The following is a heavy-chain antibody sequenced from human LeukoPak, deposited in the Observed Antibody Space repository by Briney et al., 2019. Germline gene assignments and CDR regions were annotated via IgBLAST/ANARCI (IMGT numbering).Heavy chain of an antibody. J-gene: IGHJ5*02. CDR2: IYTSGST. CDR3: ARGPLTVTRGFDP. V-gene: IGHV4-39*07. D-gene: IGHD4-17*01. CDR1: GGSISSSSYY. Sequence: SETLSLTCTVSGGSISSSSYYWGWIRQPPGKGLEWIGRIYTSGSTNYNPSLKTRVTMSVDTSKNQFSLKLSSVTAADTAMYYCARGPLTVTRGFDPWGQGTLVTVSS.